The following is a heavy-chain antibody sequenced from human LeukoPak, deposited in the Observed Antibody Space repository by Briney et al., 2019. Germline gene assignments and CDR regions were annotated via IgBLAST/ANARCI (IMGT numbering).Heavy chain of an antibody. CDR2: IYSGGST. Sequence: GGSLRLSCAASGFTVSSNYMSWVRQAPGKGLEWVSVIYSGGSTYYADSVKGRFTISRDNSKNTLYLQMNSLRAEDTAVYYCERAQWLVRLYYYYGMDVWGQGTTVTVSS. V-gene: IGHV3-53*01. J-gene: IGHJ6*02. CDR1: GFTVSSNY. CDR3: ERAQWLVRLYYYYGMDV. D-gene: IGHD6-19*01.